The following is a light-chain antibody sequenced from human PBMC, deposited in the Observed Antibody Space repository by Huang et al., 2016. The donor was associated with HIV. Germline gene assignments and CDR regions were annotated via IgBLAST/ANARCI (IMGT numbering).Light chain of an antibody. CDR1: QNILYTSNSKTY. Sequence: DIVMTQSPDSLAVSLGERATINCKSSQNILYTSNSKTYLAWYQQKLGHPPKWVISLPSTRETGVPDRFSVSGSGTDFTLTISSLHAEDVAVYYCQQYFSIPYTFGQGTKLEI. V-gene: IGKV4-1*01. CDR2: LPS. J-gene: IGKJ2*01. CDR3: QQYFSIPYT.